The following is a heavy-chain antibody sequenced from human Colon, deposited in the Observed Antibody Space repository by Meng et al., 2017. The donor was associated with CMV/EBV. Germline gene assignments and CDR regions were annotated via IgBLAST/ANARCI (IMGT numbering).Heavy chain of an antibody. CDR2: ISGSTGYT. D-gene: IGHD1-1*01. Sequence: VQLWQLGAEVKEPGASVLVSCRSSGYTFTSYGINWVRQAPGQGLEWMGWISGSTGYTNRAQKFQGRVTMTTDTSTSTAYLALTSLTSNDTAVYYCARGRPNWSGVLDYWGQGTLVTVSS. CDR1: GYTFTSYG. J-gene: IGHJ4*02. V-gene: IGHV1-18*01. CDR3: ARGRPNWSGVLDY.